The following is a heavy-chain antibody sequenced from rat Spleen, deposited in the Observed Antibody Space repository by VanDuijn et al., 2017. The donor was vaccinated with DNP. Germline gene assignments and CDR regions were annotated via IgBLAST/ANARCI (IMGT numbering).Heavy chain of an antibody. CDR1: GFSLISYG. CDR2: ISNGGST. J-gene: IGHJ4*01. D-gene: IGHD4-1*01. Sequence: QVQLKESGPGLVQPSQTLSLTCTVSGFSLISYGVSWVRQPPGKGLEWIADISNGGSTYYNSALKSRLSIRSDTSQSQVFLKMNSLQTEDTAIYFCSREYGHERKYAMDAWGQVPSVTVSS. V-gene: IGHV2S12*01. CDR3: SREYGHERKYAMDA.